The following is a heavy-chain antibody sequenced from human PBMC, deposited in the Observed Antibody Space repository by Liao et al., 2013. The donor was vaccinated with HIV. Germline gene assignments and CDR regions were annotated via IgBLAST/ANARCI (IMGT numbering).Heavy chain of an antibody. CDR1: GGSIRSSSYY. J-gene: IGHJ4*02. CDR3: ARERGYTYAGYFDY. V-gene: IGHV4-39*07. CDR2: MYYSGST. Sequence: QLQLQESGPGLVKPSETLSLTCTVSGGSIRSSSYYWGWIRQPPGKGLEWIGSMYYSGSTFYNPSLQSRVTISPDTSKNQFSLRLSSVTAADTAVYYCARERGYTYAGYFDYWGQGSLVTVSS. D-gene: IGHD5-18*01.